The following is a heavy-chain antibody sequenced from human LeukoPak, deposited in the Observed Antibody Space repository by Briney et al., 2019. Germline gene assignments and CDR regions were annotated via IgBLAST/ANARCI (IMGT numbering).Heavy chain of an antibody. CDR2: INPNSGGT. Sequence: ASVKVSCRTSGYTLTDYFIHWVRQAPGQGLEWMGWINPNSGGTNYAQKFQGWVTMTRDTSISTAYMELSRLRSDDTAVYYCARDQDRLNAFDIWGQGTMVTVSS. CDR1: GYTLTDYF. V-gene: IGHV1-2*04. CDR3: ARDQDRLNAFDI. D-gene: IGHD2-15*01. J-gene: IGHJ3*02.